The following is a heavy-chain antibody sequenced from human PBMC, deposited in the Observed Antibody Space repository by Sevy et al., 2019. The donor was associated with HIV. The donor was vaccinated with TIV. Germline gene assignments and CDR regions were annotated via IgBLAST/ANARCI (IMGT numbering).Heavy chain of an antibody. J-gene: IGHJ4*02. CDR2: ISRSSSTI. D-gene: IGHD6-19*01. CDR3: PRSTPYSSGWYGIDY. V-gene: IGHV3-48*01. CDR1: GFTFSSYS. Sequence: GGSLRLSCAASGFTFSSYSMNWVRQAPGKGLEWVSYISRSSSTIYYVDSVKGRFTISRDNAKNSLYLQMNSLRAEDTAVHHPPRSTPYSSGWYGIDYWGQGTLVTVSS.